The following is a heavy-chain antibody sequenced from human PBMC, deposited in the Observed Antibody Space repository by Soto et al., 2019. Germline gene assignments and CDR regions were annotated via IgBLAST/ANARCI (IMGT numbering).Heavy chain of an antibody. Sequence: GASVKVSCKASGYTFTNYYIHWVRQAPGQGLEWMGWINPDSGATKYAQKFQDTVTMTRDTSISTAYMELSRMSSDDTAVYYCARAFGYSYIYYFDYWGQGTLVTVSS. CDR2: INPDSGAT. CDR1: GYTFTNYY. J-gene: IGHJ4*02. D-gene: IGHD5-18*01. V-gene: IGHV1-2*02. CDR3: ARAFGYSYIYYFDY.